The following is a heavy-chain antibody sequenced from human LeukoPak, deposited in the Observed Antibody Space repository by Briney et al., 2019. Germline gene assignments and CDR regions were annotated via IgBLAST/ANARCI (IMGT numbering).Heavy chain of an antibody. CDR1: GFTFSTYS. CDR3: ARDAFAITMVRGVIRHLLNWFDP. CDR2: MSSSSSYI. D-gene: IGHD3-10*01. Sequence: GGSLRLSCAASGFTFSTYSMNWVRQAPGKGLEWVSSMSSSSSYIYYADSVKGRFNISRDNDQHSLYLQMNSLSVEETAVYYCARDAFAITMVRGVIRHLLNWFDPWGQGTLVTVSS. J-gene: IGHJ5*02. V-gene: IGHV3-21*01.